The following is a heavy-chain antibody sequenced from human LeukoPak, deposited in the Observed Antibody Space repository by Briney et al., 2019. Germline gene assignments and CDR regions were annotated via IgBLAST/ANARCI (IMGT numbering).Heavy chain of an antibody. Sequence: GGSLRLSCAASGFTVSSNYMNWVRQAPGKGLEWVSVIYSGGSAYYADSVKGRFTISRDNSKNTLFLQMNSLRADDTAVYYCASQRRVDLGFAFNPWGQGTMVTVSS. J-gene: IGHJ3*01. V-gene: IGHV3-66*04. CDR1: GFTVSSNY. CDR3: ASQRRVDLGFAFNP. CDR2: IYSGGSA. D-gene: IGHD3-9*01.